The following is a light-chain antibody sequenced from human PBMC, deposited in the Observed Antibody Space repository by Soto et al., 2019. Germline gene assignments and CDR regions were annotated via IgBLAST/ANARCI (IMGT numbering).Light chain of an antibody. CDR3: QQYNSWWT. J-gene: IGKJ1*01. V-gene: IGKV3-15*01. CDR1: QSVSSN. CDR2: GAS. Sequence: EIVMTQSPATLSVSPGERATLSCRASQSVSSNLDWYQQKPGQAPRLLISGASTRATGVPARFSGSGSGTEFTLTISSLQSEDFAIYYCQQYNSWWTFGQGTKVEIK.